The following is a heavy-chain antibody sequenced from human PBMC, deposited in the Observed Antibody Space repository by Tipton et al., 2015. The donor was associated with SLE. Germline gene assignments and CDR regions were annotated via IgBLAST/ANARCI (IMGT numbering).Heavy chain of an antibody. CDR2: ISGYDGNT. Sequence: QSGPEVKKPGASVKVSCKASGYTFTAYGITWVRQAPGQGLEWMGWISGYDGNTFYAQRFQDRVTMTTDPSTSTAYMELRSPTSDDTGVYYCARDLAVGGYGDTLSFGYWGQGALVTVSS. CDR3: ARDLAVGGYGDTLSFGY. CDR1: GYTFTAYG. J-gene: IGHJ4*02. D-gene: IGHD4/OR15-4a*01. V-gene: IGHV1-18*01.